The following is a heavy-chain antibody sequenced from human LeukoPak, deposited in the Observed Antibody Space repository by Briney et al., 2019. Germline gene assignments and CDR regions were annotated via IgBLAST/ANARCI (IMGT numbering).Heavy chain of an antibody. CDR1: GGSISSYY. CDR3: ARDGRGIAAASDAFDI. V-gene: IGHV4-59*01. Sequence: SETLSLTCTVSGGSISSYYWSWIRQPPGKGLEWIGYIYYSGSTNYNPSLKSRVTISVDTSKNQFSLKLSSVTAADTAVYYCARDGRGIAAASDAFDIWGQGTMVTVSS. J-gene: IGHJ3*02. CDR2: IYYSGST. D-gene: IGHD6-13*01.